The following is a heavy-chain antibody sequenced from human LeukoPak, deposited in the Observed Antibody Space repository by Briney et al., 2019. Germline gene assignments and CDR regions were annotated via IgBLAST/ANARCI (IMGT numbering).Heavy chain of an antibody. D-gene: IGHD3-16*01. CDR1: GGSISSGHYY. Sequence: PSETLSLTCTVSGGSISSGHYYLHWIRQPAGKGLEWIGRIYSRGSTNYNPSLKSRVTISVDTSKNQFSLKLSSVTAADTAVHYCARVVGPTSRDAFDIWGQGTMVTVSS. CDR2: IYSRGST. CDR3: ARVVGPTSRDAFDI. V-gene: IGHV4-61*02. J-gene: IGHJ3*02.